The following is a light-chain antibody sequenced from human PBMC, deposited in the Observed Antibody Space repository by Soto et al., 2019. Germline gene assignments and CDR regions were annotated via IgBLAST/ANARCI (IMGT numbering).Light chain of an antibody. CDR1: QGISNY. Sequence: DIQLTQSPSSLSASIGDRVTITCRASQGISNYLAWYQQRVGKAPKLLIYGASTLQSGVPTRFSGSRSGTAFTLTLSSLHPEDFATYYRQQLHSSPLTFGGGTKVEI. V-gene: IGKV1-9*01. CDR3: QQLHSSPLT. J-gene: IGKJ4*01. CDR2: GAS.